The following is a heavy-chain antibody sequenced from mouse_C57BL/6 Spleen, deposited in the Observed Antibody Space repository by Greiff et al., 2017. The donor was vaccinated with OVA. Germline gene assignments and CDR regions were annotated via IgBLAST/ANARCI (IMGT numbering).Heavy chain of an antibody. Sequence: QVQLQQSGAELVMPGASVKLSCKASGYTFTSYWMHWVKQRPGQGLEWIGEIDPSDSYTNYNQKFKGKSTLTVDKSSSTAYMQLSSLTSEDSAVYYCARRRKAAQATFYAMDYWGQGTSVTVSS. V-gene: IGHV1-69*01. CDR1: GYTFTSYW. CDR2: IDPSDSYT. D-gene: IGHD3-2*02. CDR3: ARRRKAAQATFYAMDY. J-gene: IGHJ4*01.